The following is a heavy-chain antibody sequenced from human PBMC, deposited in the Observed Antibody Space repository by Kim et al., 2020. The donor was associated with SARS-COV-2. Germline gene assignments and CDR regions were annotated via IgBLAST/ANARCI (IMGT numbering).Heavy chain of an antibody. J-gene: IGHJ6*03. CDR2: ISWNSGSI. V-gene: IGHV3-9*01. Sequence: GGSLRLSCAASGFTFDDYAMHWVRQAPGKGLEWVSGISWNSGSIGYADSVKGRFTISRDNAKNSLYLQMNSLRAEDTALYYCAKDFAIFVVVTSDYYYY. CDR1: GFTFDDYA. D-gene: IGHD3-3*01. CDR3: AKDFAIFVVVTSDYYYY.